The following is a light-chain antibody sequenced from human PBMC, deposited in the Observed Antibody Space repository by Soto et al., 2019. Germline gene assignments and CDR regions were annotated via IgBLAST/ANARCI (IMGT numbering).Light chain of an antibody. CDR3: SSYTSSNTLV. V-gene: IGLV2-14*01. Sequence: QSALTQPASVSGSPGQSITISCTGGSSDIGGYNYVSWFQQHPGKVPKLMIYEVTNRPSGVSNRFSGSKSDSTASLTISGLQAEDEADYYCSSYTSSNTLVFGTGTKVTVL. J-gene: IGLJ1*01. CDR1: SSDIGGYNY. CDR2: EVT.